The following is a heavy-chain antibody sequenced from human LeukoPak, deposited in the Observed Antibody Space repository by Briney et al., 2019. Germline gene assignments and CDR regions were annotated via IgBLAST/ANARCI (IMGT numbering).Heavy chain of an antibody. D-gene: IGHD1-14*01. J-gene: IGHJ3*02. Sequence: PSETLSLTCTVSGDSIRTFFWSWIRQPPGKGLEWIAYGHNSENANYIHALMSRVTISLETPKNLFSLKLSSVTAADTAIYFCARGRRSNLFHAFDIWGQGTTVTVSP. V-gene: IGHV4-59*01. CDR2: GHNSENA. CDR1: GDSIRTFF. CDR3: ARGRRSNLFHAFDI.